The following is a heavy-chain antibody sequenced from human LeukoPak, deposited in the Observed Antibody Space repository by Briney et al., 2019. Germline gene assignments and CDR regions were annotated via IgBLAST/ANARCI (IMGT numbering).Heavy chain of an antibody. CDR2: IDHSGRA. D-gene: IGHD3-10*01. V-gene: IGHV4-34*01. Sequence: TSETLSLTCTVSGGSISSYYWSWIRQPPGKGLEWIGEIDHSGRANYNPSLKSRVTMSVDTSKNQFSLKLHSVTAADTAVYYCAREVLLWFGQLSTAGNFDYWGHGILVTVSS. CDR3: AREVLLWFGQLSTAGNFDY. CDR1: GGSISSYY. J-gene: IGHJ4*01.